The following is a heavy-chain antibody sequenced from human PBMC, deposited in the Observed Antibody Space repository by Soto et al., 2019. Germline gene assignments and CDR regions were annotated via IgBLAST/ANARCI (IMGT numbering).Heavy chain of an antibody. D-gene: IGHD3-3*01. V-gene: IGHV1-69*13. Sequence: SVKVSCKASGGTFSSYAISWVRQAPGQGLEWKGGIIPIFGTANYAQKFQGRVTITADESTSTAYMELSSLRSEDTAVYYCAILPGYDFWSGYEWFDPWGQGTLVTVSS. CDR3: AILPGYDFWSGYEWFDP. CDR2: IIPIFGTA. CDR1: GGTFSSYA. J-gene: IGHJ5*02.